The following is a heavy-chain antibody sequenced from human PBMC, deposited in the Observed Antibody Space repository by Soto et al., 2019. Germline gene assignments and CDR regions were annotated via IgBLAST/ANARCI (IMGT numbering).Heavy chain of an antibody. D-gene: IGHD3-22*01. CDR3: ARRHDSRSGVSGVDV. CDR1: GFSFSRYW. Sequence: GGSLRLSCAASGFSFSRYWMTWVRQAPGKGLEWVANIKEDGSDKYYVESVKGRFTISRDNARNSLYLQMNSLRVEETAVYYCARRHDSRSGVSGVDVWGQGTTVTVSS. J-gene: IGHJ6*02. CDR2: IKEDGSDK. V-gene: IGHV3-7*03.